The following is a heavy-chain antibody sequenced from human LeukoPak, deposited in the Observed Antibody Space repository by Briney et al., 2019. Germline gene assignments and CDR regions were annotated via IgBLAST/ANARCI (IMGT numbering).Heavy chain of an antibody. CDR3: ARVAYGDYGVFDY. J-gene: IGHJ4*02. V-gene: IGHV3-74*01. Sequence: GGSLRLSCAASRFTFSDYWMHWVRQAPGKGLVWVSRINRDGGGTTYADSVKGRFTISRDNAKNTLYLQMNSLRAEDTAVYFCARVAYGDYGVFDYWGQGTLVPSPQ. CDR2: INRDGGGT. CDR1: RFTFSDYW. D-gene: IGHD4-17*01.